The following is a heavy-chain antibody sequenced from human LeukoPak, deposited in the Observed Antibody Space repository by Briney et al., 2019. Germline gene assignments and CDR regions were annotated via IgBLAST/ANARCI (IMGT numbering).Heavy chain of an antibody. CDR1: GFSFNTYG. J-gene: IGHJ4*02. Sequence: GGSLRLSCAASGFSFNTYGMHWVRQGPGKALEWVATISSDGGNRYYSDSVKGRFTISRDNSKNTLYLQMNSLRPEDTAVFHCARGRAVTGSTVIDYWGQGTLVTVSS. CDR3: ARGRAVTGSTVIDY. CDR2: ISSDGGNR. V-gene: IGHV3-30*03. D-gene: IGHD6-19*01.